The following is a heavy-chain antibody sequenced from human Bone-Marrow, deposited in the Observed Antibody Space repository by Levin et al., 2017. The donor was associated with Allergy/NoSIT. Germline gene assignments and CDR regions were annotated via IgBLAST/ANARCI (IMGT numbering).Heavy chain of an antibody. CDR2: IKQDGSEK. CDR1: GFTFSSHW. Sequence: GGSLRLSCAASGFTFSSHWMSWVRQAPGKGLEWVGNIKQDGSEKDYVDSVKGRFSISRDDAKNVVFLQMNNLRVEDTAVYYCAREAVLRSFDWLLDGWDSYGMDVWGQGTTVTVS. J-gene: IGHJ6*02. CDR3: AREAVLRSFDWLLDGWDSYGMDV. D-gene: IGHD3-9*01. V-gene: IGHV3-7*01.